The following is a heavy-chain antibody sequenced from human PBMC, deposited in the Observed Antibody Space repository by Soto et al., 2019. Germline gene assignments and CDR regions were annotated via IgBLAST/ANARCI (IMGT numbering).Heavy chain of an antibody. Sequence: QVQLVESGGGVVQPGRSLRLSCAASGFTFSSYAMHWVRQAPGKGLEWVAVISYDGSNKYYADSVKGRFTISRDNSKNTLYLQMNSLRAEDTAVYYCARVLHIVVVTAYPDYWGQGTLVTASS. D-gene: IGHD2-21*02. V-gene: IGHV3-30-3*01. CDR2: ISYDGSNK. J-gene: IGHJ4*02. CDR3: ARVLHIVVVTAYPDY. CDR1: GFTFSSYA.